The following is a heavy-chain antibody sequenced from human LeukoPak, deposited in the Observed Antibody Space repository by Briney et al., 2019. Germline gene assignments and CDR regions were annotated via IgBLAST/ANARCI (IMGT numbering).Heavy chain of an antibody. D-gene: IGHD1-20*01. CDR3: ARTLNWSSDNWFDP. J-gene: IGHJ5*02. V-gene: IGHV4-38-2*02. CDR2: IYHGGTT. CDR1: GYSITSGYF. Sequence: SETLSLTCSVSGYSITSGYFWGWIRQPPGKGLEWIGTIYHGGTTYYNPSLKSRVTISGDTSKNHLSLKLSSVTAADTAVYYCARTLNWSSDNWFDPWGQGTLVTVSS.